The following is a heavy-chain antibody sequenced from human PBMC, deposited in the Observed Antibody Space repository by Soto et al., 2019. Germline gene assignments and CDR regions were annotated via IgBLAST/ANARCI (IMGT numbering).Heavy chain of an antibody. CDR1: GGSFSGYY. D-gene: IGHD6-13*01. V-gene: IGHV4-34*01. CDR2: INHSGST. J-gene: IGHJ4*02. Sequence: QVQLQQWGAGLLKPSETLSLTCAVYGGSFSGYYWSWIRQPPGKGLEWIGEINHSGSTNYNPSLKSRVTISVDTSKNQFCLKLSSVTAADTAVYYCARAPLYSSSWLFDYWGQGTLVTVSS. CDR3: ARAPLYSSSWLFDY.